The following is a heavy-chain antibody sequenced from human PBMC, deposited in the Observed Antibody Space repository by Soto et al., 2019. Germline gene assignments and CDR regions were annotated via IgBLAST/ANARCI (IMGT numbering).Heavy chain of an antibody. CDR1: GGNFSTSA. J-gene: IGHJ6*02. Sequence: VQVVQSVAEVKKPGSSVKVSCKTSGGNFSTSAISWVRQAPGQGLEWMGGIMPSFRSADYSQKFQGRVTITADESASTASLGLRSLTSEDTAVYYCARDKDRAQLGGNYYYIMDVWGQGTTVNVAS. V-gene: IGHV1-69*12. CDR3: ARDKDRAQLGGNYYYIMDV. D-gene: IGHD3-3*02. CDR2: IMPSFRSA.